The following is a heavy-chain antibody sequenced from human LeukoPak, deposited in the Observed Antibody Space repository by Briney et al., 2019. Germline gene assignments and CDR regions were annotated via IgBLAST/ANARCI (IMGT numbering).Heavy chain of an antibody. V-gene: IGHV4-4*07. CDR1: RGSTSTYY. CDR3: ARDNGDHYDSSGYWYY. Sequence: SETLSLTCTVSRGSTSTYYWSWIRQPAGKGLEWIGRIYPSGNTNFNPSLMSRVTMSIDTSKNQFSLKLSSVTAADTAVYYCARDNGDHYDSSGYWYYWGQGTLVTVSS. D-gene: IGHD3-22*01. CDR2: IYPSGNT. J-gene: IGHJ4*02.